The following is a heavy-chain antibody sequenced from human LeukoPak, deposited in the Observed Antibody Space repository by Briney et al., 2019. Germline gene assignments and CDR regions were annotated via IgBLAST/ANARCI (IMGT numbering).Heavy chain of an antibody. CDR2: ISSSSSYT. V-gene: IGHV3-11*03. J-gene: IGHJ5*02. Sequence: GGSLRLSCAASGFTFSDYYMSWIRQAPGKGLEWVSYISSSSSYTNYADSVKGRFTISRDNAKNSLYLQMNSLRAVDTGVYCCARLVGDYGDPNWFDPWGQGTLVTVSS. D-gene: IGHD4-17*01. CDR1: GFTFSDYY. CDR3: ARLVGDYGDPNWFDP.